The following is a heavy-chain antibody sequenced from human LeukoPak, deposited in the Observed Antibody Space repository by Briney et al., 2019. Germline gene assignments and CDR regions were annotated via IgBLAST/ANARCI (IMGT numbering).Heavy chain of an antibody. CDR3: ARDRSKVTAYDDALDF. CDR2: ISDIGTTQ. V-gene: IGHV3-48*03. Sequence: PGGSLRLSCAASGFTFGSYELNWVRQAPGKGLEWVSYISDIGTTQHYADSVKGRFVISRDNAKNSLYLQMNSLTAEDTAVYYCARDRSKVTAYDDALDFWGQGTMVIVSS. CDR1: GFTFGSYE. D-gene: IGHD2-21*02. J-gene: IGHJ3*01.